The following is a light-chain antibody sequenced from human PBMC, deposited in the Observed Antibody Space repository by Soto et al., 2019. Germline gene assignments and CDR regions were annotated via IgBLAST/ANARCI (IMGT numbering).Light chain of an antibody. CDR3: SSHGGNNNPSL. Sequence: QSALTQPPSASGSPGQSVAISCTGTSSDIGGYNFVSWYQQHPGKAPKLMIYEVTKRPSGVPDRFSGSKSGNTATLIVSGLQAEDEADYYCSSHGGNNNPSLFGTGTKLTVL. CDR2: EVT. V-gene: IGLV2-8*01. CDR1: SSDIGGYNF. J-gene: IGLJ1*01.